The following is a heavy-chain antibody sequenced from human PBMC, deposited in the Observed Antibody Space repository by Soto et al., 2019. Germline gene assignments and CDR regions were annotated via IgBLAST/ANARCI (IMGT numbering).Heavy chain of an antibody. V-gene: IGHV3-53*01. D-gene: IGHD2-15*01. CDR2: ISNTGST. Sequence: PGGSLRLSCVASGFTVSNNYMSWVRQAPGRGLEWVSAISNTGSTYYAGSVKGRSTISRDSSTNTLYLEVNSLRADDTAVYYCAKVNVVVVAATSEYEYYFDYWGQGTLVTVSS. CDR3: AKVNVVVVAATSEYEYYFDY. J-gene: IGHJ4*02. CDR1: GFTVSNNY.